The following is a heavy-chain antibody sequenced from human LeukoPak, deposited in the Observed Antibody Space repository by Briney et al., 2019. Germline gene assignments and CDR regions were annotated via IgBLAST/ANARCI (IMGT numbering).Heavy chain of an antibody. V-gene: IGHV4-34*01. D-gene: IGHD6-6*01. CDR1: GGSFSGYY. Sequence: PSETLSLTCAVYGGSFSGYYRSWIRQPPGKGLEWIGEINHSGSTNYNPSLKSRVTISADTSKNQFSLKLSSVTAADTAVYYCARGGVPKLKASYSSSSRRLDYWGQGTLVTVSS. CDR3: ARGGVPKLKASYSSSSRRLDY. J-gene: IGHJ4*02. CDR2: INHSGST.